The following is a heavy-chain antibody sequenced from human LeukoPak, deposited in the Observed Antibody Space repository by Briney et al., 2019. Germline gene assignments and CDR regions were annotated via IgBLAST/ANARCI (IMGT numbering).Heavy chain of an antibody. D-gene: IGHD4-17*01. CDR3: ATLGDYGDYSFDY. Sequence: GRSLRLSCAASGFTFSSYGRHWVRQAPGKGLEWVAVIWYDGSNKYYADSVKGRFTISRDNSKNTLYLQMNSLRAEDTAVYYCATLGDYGDYSFDYWGQGTLVSVSS. J-gene: IGHJ4*02. CDR1: GFTFSSYG. V-gene: IGHV3-33*01. CDR2: IWYDGSNK.